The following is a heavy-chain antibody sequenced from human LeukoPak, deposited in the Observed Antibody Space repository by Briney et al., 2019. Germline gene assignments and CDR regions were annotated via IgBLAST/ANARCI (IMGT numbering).Heavy chain of an antibody. CDR2: ISYTGST. Sequence: NASETLSLTCTVSGGSISSYYWSWIRQAPGKGLEWIGYISYTGSTNYNPSLKRRVTMSVDTSKSAFSLNLISVTAADTAVYYCARGGNGFDPWGQGTLVTVSS. J-gene: IGHJ5*02. V-gene: IGHV4-59*01. CDR3: ARGGNGFDP. CDR1: GGSISSYY. D-gene: IGHD3-16*01.